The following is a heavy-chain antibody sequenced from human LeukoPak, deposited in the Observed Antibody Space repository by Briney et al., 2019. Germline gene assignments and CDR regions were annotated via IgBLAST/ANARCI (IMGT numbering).Heavy chain of an antibody. Sequence: GGSLRLSCAASGFTFSSYAMSWVRQAPGKGLEWVSAISGSGGSTYYADTVKGRFTISRDNTKNTLYLQMNSLRAEDTAVYYCAKVPRSSSWYWFDPWGQGTLVTVSS. D-gene: IGHD6-13*01. J-gene: IGHJ5*02. CDR2: ISGSGGST. V-gene: IGHV3-23*01. CDR3: AKVPRSSSWYWFDP. CDR1: GFTFSSYA.